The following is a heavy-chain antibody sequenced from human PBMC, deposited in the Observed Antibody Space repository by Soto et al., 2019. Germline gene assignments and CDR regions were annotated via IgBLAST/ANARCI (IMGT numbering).Heavy chain of an antibody. Sequence: ASETLSLTCTVSGGSISSSSYYWGWIRQPPGKGLEWIGSIYYSGSTYYNPSLKSRVTISVDTSKNQFSLKLSSVTAADTAVYYCARLDIVVAWGQGTLVTVSS. CDR1: GGSISSSSYY. V-gene: IGHV4-39*01. D-gene: IGHD2-2*03. CDR2: IYYSGST. J-gene: IGHJ5*02. CDR3: ARLDIVVA.